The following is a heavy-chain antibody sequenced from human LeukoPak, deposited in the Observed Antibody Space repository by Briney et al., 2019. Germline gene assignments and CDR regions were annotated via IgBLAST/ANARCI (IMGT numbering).Heavy chain of an antibody. CDR1: GFTFDDYG. Sequence: GGSLRLSCAASGFTFDDYGMSWVRQAPGKGLEWVSGINWNGGSTGYADSVKGRFTISRDNAKSSLYLQMNSLRAEDTALYYCARGVYYYDSSGPFDYWGQGTLVTVSS. CDR3: ARGVYYYDSSGPFDY. J-gene: IGHJ4*02. D-gene: IGHD3-22*01. CDR2: INWNGGST. V-gene: IGHV3-20*04.